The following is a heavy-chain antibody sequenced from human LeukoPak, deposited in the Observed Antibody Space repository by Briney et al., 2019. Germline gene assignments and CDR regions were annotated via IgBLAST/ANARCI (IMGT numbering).Heavy chain of an antibody. CDR3: ARDQWLADF. J-gene: IGHJ4*02. CDR2: IKQDGSET. D-gene: IGHD6-19*01. Sequence: GGSLRLSCVASGFSLSSYWMSWVRQAPGKGLEWVANIKQDGSETYYVDSVKGRFTISRDDAKNSVYLQMNSLRVEDTAVYFCARDQWLADFWGQGTLVTVSS. CDR1: GFSLSSYW. V-gene: IGHV3-7*01.